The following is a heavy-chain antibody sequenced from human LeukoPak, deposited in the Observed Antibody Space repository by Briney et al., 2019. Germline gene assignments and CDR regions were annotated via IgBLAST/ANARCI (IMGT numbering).Heavy chain of an antibody. CDR2: FDPEDGET. CDR3: ATVGYCSSTSCYTHRH. D-gene: IGHD2-2*02. V-gene: IGHV1-24*01. J-gene: IGHJ4*02. Sequence: ASVKVSCKVSGYTLTELSMHWVRQAPGKGLEWMGGFDPEDGETIYAQKFQGRVTMTEDTSTDTAYMELSSLRSEDTAVYYCATVGYCSSTSCYTHRHWGQGTLVTVSS. CDR1: GYTLTELS.